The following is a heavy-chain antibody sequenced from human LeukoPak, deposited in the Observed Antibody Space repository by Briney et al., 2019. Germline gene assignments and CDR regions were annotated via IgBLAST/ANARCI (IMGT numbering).Heavy chain of an antibody. V-gene: IGHV1-18*01. CDR2: ISAYNGNT. J-gene: IGHJ4*02. CDR1: GYTFTSYG. Sequence: GASVKVSCKASGYTFTSYGTSWVRQAPGQGLEWMGWISAYNGNTNYAQKLQGRVTMTTDTSTSTAYMELRSLRSDDTAVYYCARPGYDFWSGYYTPRFFDYWGQGTLVTVSS. D-gene: IGHD3-3*01. CDR3: ARPGYDFWSGYYTPRFFDY.